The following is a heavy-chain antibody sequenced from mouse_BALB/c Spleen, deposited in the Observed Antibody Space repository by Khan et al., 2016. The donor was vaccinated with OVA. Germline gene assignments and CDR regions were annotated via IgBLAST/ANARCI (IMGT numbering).Heavy chain of an antibody. D-gene: IGHD1-2*01. CDR2: IWGDGST. CDR3: ARELRLGGVAY. J-gene: IGHJ3*01. Sequence: QVQLKQSGPGLVAPSQSLSITCTVSEFSLTDYGVNWVRQPPGKGLEWLGMIWGDGSTDYNSALKSRLSISKDNSKSQVFLKMNSLQTDDTARYYCARELRLGGVAYWGQGTLVTVSA. V-gene: IGHV2-6-7*01. CDR1: EFSLTDYG.